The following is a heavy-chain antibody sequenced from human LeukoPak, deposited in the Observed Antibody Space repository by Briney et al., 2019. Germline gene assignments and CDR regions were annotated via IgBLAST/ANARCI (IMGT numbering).Heavy chain of an antibody. CDR3: AKDQWELTGNDY. Sequence: GGSLRLSCAASGFTVSSNYMSWVRQAPGKGLEWVSVIYSGGSTYYADSVKGRFTISRDNSKNTLYLQMNGLRAEDTAVYYCAKDQWELTGNDYWGQGTLVTVSS. CDR1: GFTVSSNY. D-gene: IGHD1-20*01. V-gene: IGHV3-53*01. J-gene: IGHJ4*02. CDR2: IYSGGST.